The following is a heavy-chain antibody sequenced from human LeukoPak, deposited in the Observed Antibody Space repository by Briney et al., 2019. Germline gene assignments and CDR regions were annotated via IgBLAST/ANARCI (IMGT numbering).Heavy chain of an antibody. J-gene: IGHJ4*02. CDR3: ARANIAVAGMFDY. CDR2: IYYSGSI. Sequence: SETLSLTCTVSGGSISSSSYYWGWIRQPPGKGLEWIGSIYYSGSIYYNPSLKSRVTISVDTSKNQFSLKLSSVTAADTAVYYCARANIAVAGMFDYWGQGTLVTVSS. D-gene: IGHD6-19*01. V-gene: IGHV4-39*07. CDR1: GGSISSSSYY.